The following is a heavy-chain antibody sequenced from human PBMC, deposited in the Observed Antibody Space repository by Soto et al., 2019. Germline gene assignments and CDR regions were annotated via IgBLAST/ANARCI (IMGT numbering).Heavy chain of an antibody. CDR2: INHSGST. CDR1: GGSFSGYY. V-gene: IGHV4-34*01. Sequence: QVQLQQWGAGLLKPSETLSLTCAVYGGSFSGYYWSWIRQPPGKGLEWIGEINHSGSTNYNPSLKSRGTISVDTAENQVPLKLSSVTAADTAVYYCARGQSSLLLDCWGQGVLVTVSS. D-gene: IGHD2-8*02. J-gene: IGHJ4*02. CDR3: ARGQSSLLLDC.